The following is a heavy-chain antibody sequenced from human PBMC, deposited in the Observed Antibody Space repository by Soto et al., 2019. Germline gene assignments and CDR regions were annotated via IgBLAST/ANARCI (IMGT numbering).Heavy chain of an antibody. D-gene: IGHD3-16*01. J-gene: IGHJ4*02. V-gene: IGHV3-7*01. Sequence: EVQLVESGGGLVQPGGSLRLSCAASGFTFSSYWMSWVRQAPGKGLEWVANIKQDGSEKYYVDSVKGRFTISRDNAKNSLYLQMNSLRAEDTAVYYCAREDDYIWGSYFDYWGQGTLVTVSS. CDR1: GFTFSSYW. CDR2: IKQDGSEK. CDR3: AREDDYIWGSYFDY.